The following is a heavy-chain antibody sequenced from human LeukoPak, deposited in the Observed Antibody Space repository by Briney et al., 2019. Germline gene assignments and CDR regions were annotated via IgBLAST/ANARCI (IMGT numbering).Heavy chain of an antibody. CDR2: IKSKTDGGTT. CDR3: TTLYYYDSSGYYDEVSV. Sequence: PGGSLRLSCAASGFTFSNAWMSWVRQAPGKGLEWVGRIKSKTDGGTTDYAAPVKGIFTISRDDSKNTLYLQMNSLKTEDTAVYYCTTLYYYDSSGYYDEVSVWGQGTLVTVSS. CDR1: GFTFSNAW. J-gene: IGHJ4*02. D-gene: IGHD3-22*01. V-gene: IGHV3-15*01.